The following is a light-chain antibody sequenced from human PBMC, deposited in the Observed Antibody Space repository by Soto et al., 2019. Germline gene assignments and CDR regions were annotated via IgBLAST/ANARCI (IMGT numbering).Light chain of an antibody. J-gene: IGKJ1*01. CDR1: QAIRSD. V-gene: IGKV1-6*01. CDR3: LQEYNYPRT. CDR2: AAS. Sequence: AIQVTQSPSSLSASVGDIVTITFRASQAIRSDLGWYQQKPGKAPKLLIFAASNLHSGVPSRFSGSGSGTDFTLTINNLQAEDFATYYCLQEYNYPRTFGQGTKV.